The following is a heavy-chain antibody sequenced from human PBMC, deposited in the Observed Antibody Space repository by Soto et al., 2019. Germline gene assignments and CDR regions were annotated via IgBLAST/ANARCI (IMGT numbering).Heavy chain of an antibody. CDR1: VFPVSYGYY. V-gene: IGHV4-38-2*01. J-gene: IGHJ4*02. CDR2: IYQSGKT. D-gene: IGHD2-2*01. Sequence: SKTLSLTCGFSVFPVSYGYYWGWIRQPPGKGLEWLGSIYQSGKTYYNPSLKSRLTLSMDTSRNEFSLRLRSVTAADTAVYFCARLYCSSVSCYNEYWGPGVLVTVSS. CDR3: ARLYCSSVSCYNEY.